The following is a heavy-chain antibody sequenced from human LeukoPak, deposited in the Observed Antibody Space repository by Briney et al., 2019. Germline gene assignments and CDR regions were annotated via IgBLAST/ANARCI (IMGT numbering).Heavy chain of an antibody. CDR2: IRYDGSNK. CDR1: GFTFSSYG. V-gene: IGHV3-30*02. Sequence: GGSLRLSCAASGFTFSSYGMHWVRQAPGKGLEWVAFIRYDGSNKYYADSVKGRFTISRDNSKNTLYLQMNSLRAEDTAVYYCAKDAGGSGSVPYNDDWGQGTLVIVSS. D-gene: IGHD3-10*01. J-gene: IGHJ4*02. CDR3: AKDAGGSGSVPYNDD.